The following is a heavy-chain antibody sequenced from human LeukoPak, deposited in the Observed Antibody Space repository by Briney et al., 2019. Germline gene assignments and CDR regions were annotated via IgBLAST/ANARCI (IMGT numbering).Heavy chain of an antibody. Sequence: ASVKVSCKASGYTFTGYYMHWVRQAPGQGLEWMGWINTNTGNPTYAQGFTGRFVFSLDTSVSTAYLQISSLKAEDTAVYYCARCWYSSSWAQYYYYYYYMDVWGKGTTVTVSS. V-gene: IGHV7-4-1*02. CDR1: GYTFTGYY. CDR3: ARCWYSSSWAQYYYYYYYMDV. J-gene: IGHJ6*03. D-gene: IGHD6-13*01. CDR2: INTNTGNP.